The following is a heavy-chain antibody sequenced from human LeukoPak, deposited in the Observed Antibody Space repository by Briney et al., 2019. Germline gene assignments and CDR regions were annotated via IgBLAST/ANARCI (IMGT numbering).Heavy chain of an antibody. CDR2: INHSGST. Sequence: SETLSLTCAVYGGSFSGYYWSWIRQPPGKGLEWIGEINHSGSTNYNPSPKSRVTISADTSKNQFSLKLSSVTAAHTAVYYCARGPKASNDFGYWGQGTLVTVSS. J-gene: IGHJ4*02. CDR3: ARGPKASNDFGY. D-gene: IGHD4-4*01. V-gene: IGHV4-34*01. CDR1: GGSFSGYY.